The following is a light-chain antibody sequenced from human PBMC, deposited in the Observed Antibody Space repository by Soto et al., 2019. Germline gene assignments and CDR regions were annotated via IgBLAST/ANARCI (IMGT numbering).Light chain of an antibody. V-gene: IGKV3-20*01. Sequence: EIVLTQSPGTLSLSPGERATLSCRASQSVDSSTLAWYQQKPGQAPRLLISGASNRATGIPDRFSGSGSGTDFTLTISRLEPEVFAVYYCQHFDDSLTFGGGTKVEIK. J-gene: IGKJ4*01. CDR3: QHFDDSLT. CDR1: QSVDSST. CDR2: GAS.